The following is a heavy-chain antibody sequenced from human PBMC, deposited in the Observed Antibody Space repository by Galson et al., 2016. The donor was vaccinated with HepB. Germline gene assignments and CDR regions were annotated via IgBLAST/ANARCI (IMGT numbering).Heavy chain of an antibody. J-gene: IGHJ4*02. V-gene: IGHV4-61*01. CDR2: ISYNGNT. Sequence: SETLSLTCTVSGGSVSSDTYYWNWIRQPPGKGLEWIGYISYNGNTYYNPSLKSRVTTSLDTSKNQFSLRLTSMTAADTAVYYCARGLSNWYYFDYWGLGTLVTVSS. CDR1: GGSVSSDTYY. D-gene: IGHD6-13*01. CDR3: ARGLSNWYYFDY.